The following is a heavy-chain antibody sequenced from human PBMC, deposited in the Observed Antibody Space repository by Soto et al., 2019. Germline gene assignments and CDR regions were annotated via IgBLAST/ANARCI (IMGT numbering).Heavy chain of an antibody. CDR3: AKEGAIAAADYFFDY. D-gene: IGHD6-13*01. Sequence: QVQLVESGGGVVQPGRSLKLSCAASGFTFSNHAIHWVRQAPGKGLEWVAVIASDGKDKRYADSVKGRFTISRDNSKNTVYLQMNSLRGEDTAVYYCAKEGAIAAADYFFDYWGQGSLVTVSS. J-gene: IGHJ4*02. CDR2: IASDGKDK. CDR1: GFTFSNHA. V-gene: IGHV3-30*18.